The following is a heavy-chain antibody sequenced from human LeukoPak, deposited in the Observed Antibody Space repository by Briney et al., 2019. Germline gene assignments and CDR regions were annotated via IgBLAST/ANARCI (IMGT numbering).Heavy chain of an antibody. Sequence: PSETLSLTCTVSGGSVSSGSYYWSWVRQPPGKGLEWIGYIYYSGSAKYNPSLKSRVTISVDTSKNQFSLKLTSVTAAYTAVYYCARGFGDWGLSWFDPWGQGTLVTVSS. D-gene: IGHD3-10*01. CDR3: ARGFGDWGLSWFDP. CDR2: IYYSGSA. CDR1: GGSVSSGSYY. V-gene: IGHV4-61*01. J-gene: IGHJ5*02.